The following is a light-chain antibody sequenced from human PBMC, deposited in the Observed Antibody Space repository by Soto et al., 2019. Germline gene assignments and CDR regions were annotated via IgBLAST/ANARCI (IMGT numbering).Light chain of an antibody. CDR1: QNIRTY. CDR3: QQGHSTPYT. V-gene: IGKV1-39*01. J-gene: IGKJ2*01. Sequence: IQLPQSPSSLSASVGDSVTITCRASQNIRTYLNWYQQKPGRAPKLLIHAASALPSGVPSRFSGSGSGTEFTLTMSGLQPEDFATYYCQQGHSTPYTFGQGTKVDIK. CDR2: AAS.